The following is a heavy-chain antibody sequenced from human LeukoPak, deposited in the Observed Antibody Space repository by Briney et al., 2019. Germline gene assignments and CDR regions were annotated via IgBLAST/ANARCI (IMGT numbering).Heavy chain of an antibody. CDR2: ISGSGGST. V-gene: IGHV3-23*01. CDR3: ARGYSTVGATDY. Sequence: GGSLRLSCAASGFTLSSYAMSWVRQAPGKGLEWISAISGSGGSTYYAGSVKGRFTISRDNSKNTLYLQMNSLRAEDTAVYYCARGYSTVGATDYWGQGTLVTVSS. D-gene: IGHD1-26*01. CDR1: GFTLSSYA. J-gene: IGHJ4*02.